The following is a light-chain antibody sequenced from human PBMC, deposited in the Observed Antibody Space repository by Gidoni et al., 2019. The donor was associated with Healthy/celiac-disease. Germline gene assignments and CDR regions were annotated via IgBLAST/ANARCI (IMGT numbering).Light chain of an antibody. CDR3: QQRSNWPLYT. CDR2: DAS. CDR1: QSVSSY. Sequence: ELVLPQSPATLSLSQGERATLSSRASQSVSSYLHWYQQKPGQAPSLLIYDASNRATGSPARFSGGGSGTDFTLTTSSLEPEDFAVYYCQQRSNWPLYTFXQXTKLEIK. V-gene: IGKV3-11*01. J-gene: IGKJ2*01.